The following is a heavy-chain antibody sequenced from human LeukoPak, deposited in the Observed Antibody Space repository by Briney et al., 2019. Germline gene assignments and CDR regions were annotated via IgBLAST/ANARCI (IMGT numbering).Heavy chain of an antibody. V-gene: IGHV1-18*01. CDR3: ARDRYDFWSGYNFDY. Sequence: ASVKVSCKASGYTFTSYGISWVRQAPGQGLEWMGWISAYSGNTNYAQKLQGRVTMTTDTSTSTAYMELRSLRSDDTAVYYCARDRYDFWSGYNFDYWGQGTLVTVSS. D-gene: IGHD3-3*01. J-gene: IGHJ4*02. CDR1: GYTFTSYG. CDR2: ISAYSGNT.